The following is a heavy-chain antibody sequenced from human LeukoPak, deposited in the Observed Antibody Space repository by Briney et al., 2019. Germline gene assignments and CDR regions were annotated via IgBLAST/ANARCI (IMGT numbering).Heavy chain of an antibody. J-gene: IGHJ4*02. CDR1: GFTFSSYS. CDR2: ISSSSSYI. CDR3: AGLDTVMVRDSGY. D-gene: IGHD5-18*01. V-gene: IGHV3-21*01. Sequence: GGSLRLSCAASGFTFSSYSMNWVRQAPGKGLEWVSSISSSSSYIYYADSVKGRFTISRDNAKNSLYLQMNSLRVEDTAVYYCAGLDTVMVRDSGYWGQGTLVTVSS.